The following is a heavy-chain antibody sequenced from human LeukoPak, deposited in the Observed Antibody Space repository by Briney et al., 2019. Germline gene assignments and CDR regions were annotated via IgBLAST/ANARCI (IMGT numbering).Heavy chain of an antibody. CDR3: AVYATKFDY. V-gene: IGHV4-39*07. J-gene: IGHJ4*02. Sequence: SETLSLTCAVSGGSISSNSYYWGWIRQPPGKGLEWIGSIYYSGSTYYNPSLKSRVTISVDTSKNQFSLKLSSVTAADTAVYYCAVYATKFDYWGQGTLVTVSS. CDR2: IYYSGST. CDR1: GGSISSNSYY. D-gene: IGHD1-14*01.